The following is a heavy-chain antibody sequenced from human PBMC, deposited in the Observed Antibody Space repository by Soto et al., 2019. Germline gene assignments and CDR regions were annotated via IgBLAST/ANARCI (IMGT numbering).Heavy chain of an antibody. CDR3: VKDGSSGLPYYYGLDV. D-gene: IGHD6-19*01. CDR2: ISYDGSNK. Sequence: QVQLVESGGGVVQPGRSLRLSCAASGFTFSSYGMHWVRQAPGKGLEWVAVISYDGSNKYYADSVKGRFTIARDNSKNMLYLKMSSLRAEDTAVYYCVKDGSSGLPYYYGLDVWGQGTSVTVSS. CDR1: GFTFSSYG. V-gene: IGHV3-30*18. J-gene: IGHJ6*02.